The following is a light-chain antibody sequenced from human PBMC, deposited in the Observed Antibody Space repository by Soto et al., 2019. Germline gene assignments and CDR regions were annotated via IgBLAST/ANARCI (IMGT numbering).Light chain of an antibody. CDR1: SSNIGSNY. V-gene: IGLV1-47*01. CDR2: RNN. J-gene: IGLJ1*01. CDR3: AAWDDSLSGRYV. Sequence: QSVLTQPPSASGTPGQRVTISCSGSSSNIGSNYVYWYQQLPGTAPKLLIYRNNQRPSGAPDRFSGSKSGTSASLAISGLRSEDEADYYCAAWDDSLSGRYVFGTGTKVTVL.